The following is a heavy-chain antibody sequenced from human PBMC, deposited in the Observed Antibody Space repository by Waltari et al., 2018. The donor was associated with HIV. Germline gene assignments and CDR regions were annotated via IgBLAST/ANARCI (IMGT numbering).Heavy chain of an antibody. Sequence: EVQLLESGGGLVQPGGSLRLSCAASGFTFSSYAMSWVRQAPGKGWEWVSDISGSGLSTQYTDSLKGRFTISRATSTTTLYLQMNNLRAEDTALYYCTRGADTLSSGSHDYWGQGTLVTVSS. CDR2: ISGSGLST. CDR3: TRGADTLSSGSHDY. CDR1: GFTFSSYA. V-gene: IGHV3-23*01. D-gene: IGHD6-19*01. J-gene: IGHJ4*02.